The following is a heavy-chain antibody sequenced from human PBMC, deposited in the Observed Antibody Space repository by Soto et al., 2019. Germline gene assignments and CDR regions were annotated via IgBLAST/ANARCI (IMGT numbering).Heavy chain of an antibody. D-gene: IGHD4-17*01. V-gene: IGHV1-69*14. CDR2: ILPIFGTA. J-gene: IGHJ3*02. CDR1: GGTFSTSS. CDR3: ATGHEYGGTSDAFDI. Sequence: QVQLVQSGAEVKKPGSSVKVSCKASGGTFSTSSINWVRQAPGQRPEWMGNILPIFGTADYAQKFQDRVTITANKSTNTAYMELRSLFSEDTAVYYCATGHEYGGTSDAFDIWGQGTVVTVSS.